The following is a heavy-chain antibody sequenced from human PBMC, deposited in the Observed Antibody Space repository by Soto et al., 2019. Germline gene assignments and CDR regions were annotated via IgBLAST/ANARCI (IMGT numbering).Heavy chain of an antibody. Sequence: QVHIQESGPGLVKPSETLSLTCSVPGGTISGYYWTWIRQPAGKGLEWIGRIYSSGNTKYNPSLPSRVTMSLDTSRNQFSLRLTSVNAADTAVYYCARGQRFSDWFDPWGQGTLVTVSS. CDR3: ARGQRFSDWFDP. CDR2: IYSSGNT. J-gene: IGHJ5*02. CDR1: GGTISGYY. D-gene: IGHD3-3*01. V-gene: IGHV4-4*07.